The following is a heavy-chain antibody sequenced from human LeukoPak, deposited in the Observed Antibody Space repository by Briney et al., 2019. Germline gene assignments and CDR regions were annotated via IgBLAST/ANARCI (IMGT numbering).Heavy chain of an antibody. CDR2: ISGSGGST. Sequence: GGSLRLSCEASGFTFSNYAMSWVRQAPGKGLEWVSAISGSGGSTCYADSVKGRFTISRDNSKNTLYLQMNSLRAEDTAVYYCAKHSSSWALIAQFDYWGQGTLVTVSS. J-gene: IGHJ4*02. CDR1: GFTFSNYA. D-gene: IGHD6-6*01. CDR3: AKHSSSWALIAQFDY. V-gene: IGHV3-23*01.